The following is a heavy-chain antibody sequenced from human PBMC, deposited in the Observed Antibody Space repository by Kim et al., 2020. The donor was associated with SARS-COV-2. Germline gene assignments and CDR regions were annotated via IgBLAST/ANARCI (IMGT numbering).Heavy chain of an antibody. V-gene: IGHV4-59*08. CDR3: ARRLGVVVPAGDDAFDI. D-gene: IGHD2-2*01. J-gene: IGHJ3*02. Sequence: LKSRVTISVDTSKNQFSLKLSSVTAADTAVYYCARRLGVVVPAGDDAFDIWGQGTMVTVSS.